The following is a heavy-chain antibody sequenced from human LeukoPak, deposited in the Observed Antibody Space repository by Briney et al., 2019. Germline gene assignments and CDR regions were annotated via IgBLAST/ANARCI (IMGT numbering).Heavy chain of an antibody. J-gene: IGHJ6*03. D-gene: IGHD5-18*01. CDR2: IGSGAKSYAT. CDR3: TREKEAYNFGLAYYYYYMDV. Sequence: GGSLRLSCAASGSTFSGSAMHWVRQAPGKGLEWVGQIGSGAKSYATAYAASVKGRFTISRDDSKNTAYLQMNSLQTEDTAVYYCTREKEAYNFGLAYYYYYMDVWGQGTLVTVSS. V-gene: IGHV3-73*01. CDR1: GSTFSGSA.